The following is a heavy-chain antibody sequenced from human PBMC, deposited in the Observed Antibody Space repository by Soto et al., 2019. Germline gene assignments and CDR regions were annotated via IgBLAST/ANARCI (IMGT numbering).Heavy chain of an antibody. CDR3: AKDGRRYNWNPALSPYYMDV. Sequence: GSLRLSCAASGFTFSSYAMSWVRQAPGKGLEWVSAISGSGGSTYYADSVKGRFTISRDNSKNTLYLQMNSLRAEDTAVYYCAKDGRRYNWNPALSPYYMDVWGKGTTVTVSS. V-gene: IGHV3-23*01. J-gene: IGHJ6*03. CDR1: GFTFSSYA. CDR2: ISGSGGST. D-gene: IGHD1-20*01.